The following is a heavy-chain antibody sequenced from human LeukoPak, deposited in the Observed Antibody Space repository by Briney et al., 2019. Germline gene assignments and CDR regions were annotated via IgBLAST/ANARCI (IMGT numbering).Heavy chain of an antibody. D-gene: IGHD3-10*01. CDR3: ARSYSSGSYYSPFDP. CDR1: GGSVSSGSYY. V-gene: IGHV4-61*01. CDR2: IYYSGST. J-gene: IGHJ5*02. Sequence: SETLSLTCTVSGGSVSSGSYYWSWIRQPPGKGLEWIGYIYYSGSTNYNPSLKSRVTISVDTSKNQFSLKLSSVTAADTAVYYCARSYSSGSYYSPFDPWGQGTLVTVSS.